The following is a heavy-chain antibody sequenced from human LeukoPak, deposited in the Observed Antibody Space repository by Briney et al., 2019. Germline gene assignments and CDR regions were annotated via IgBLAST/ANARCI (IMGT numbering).Heavy chain of an antibody. J-gene: IGHJ6*03. V-gene: IGHV4-38-2*02. CDR3: ARGFDSNYVYYYYYMDV. CDR2: IYHSGST. D-gene: IGHD4-11*01. CDR1: GYSISSGYY. Sequence: SETLSLTCTVSGYSISSGYYWGWIRQPPGKGLEWIGSIYHSGSTYYNPSLKSRVTISVDTSKNQFSPKLSSVTAADTAVYYCARGFDSNYVYYYYYMDVWGKGTTVTVSS.